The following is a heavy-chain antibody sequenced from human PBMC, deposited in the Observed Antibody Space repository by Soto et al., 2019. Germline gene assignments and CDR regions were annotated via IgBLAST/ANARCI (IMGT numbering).Heavy chain of an antibody. D-gene: IGHD4-17*01. Sequence: PSETLSLTCTVSGGSISSYYWSWIRQPAGKGLEWIGRIYTSGSTNYNPSLKSRVTMSVDTSKNQFSLKLSSVTAAETAVYYCARGIYYGANSDSAFDIWGRGTMVTVSS. CDR2: IYTSGST. CDR3: ARGIYYGANSDSAFDI. CDR1: GGSISSYY. J-gene: IGHJ3*02. V-gene: IGHV4-4*07.